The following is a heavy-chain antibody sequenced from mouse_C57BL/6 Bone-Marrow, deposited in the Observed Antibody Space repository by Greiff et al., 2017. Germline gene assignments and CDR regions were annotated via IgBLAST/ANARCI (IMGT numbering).Heavy chain of an antibody. J-gene: IGHJ2*01. D-gene: IGHD1-1*01. Sequence: EVQLVESGTVLARPGASVKMSCKTSGYTFTSYWMHWVKQRPGQGLAWIGAIYPGTSDTRYNQKFKGKAKLTAVTSASTAYIELSSLTNEDLAVYYCRAVVVATRDYWGQGTTLTVSS. CDR2: IYPGTSDT. CDR3: RAVVVATRDY. CDR1: GYTFTSYW. V-gene: IGHV1-5*01.